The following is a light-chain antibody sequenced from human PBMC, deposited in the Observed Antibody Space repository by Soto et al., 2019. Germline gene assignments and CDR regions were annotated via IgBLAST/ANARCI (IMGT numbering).Light chain of an antibody. V-gene: IGKV1-39*01. J-gene: IGKJ3*01. CDR1: QSISSY. Sequence: DIQMTQSPSSLSASIGDRVTITCRAGQSISSYLNWYQQEPGKAPKLLIYAASSLPSGVPSRFTGSGYGTDFTLTISSLQPEDFATYYCQQTYSAPRTFGPGTRVDIK. CDR3: QQTYSAPRT. CDR2: AAS.